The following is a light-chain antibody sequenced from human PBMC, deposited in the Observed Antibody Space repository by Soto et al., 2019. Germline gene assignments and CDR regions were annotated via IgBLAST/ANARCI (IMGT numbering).Light chain of an antibody. CDR2: WAS. Sequence: DIVMTQSPDSLPVSLGERATINCKSSQSLLYSSNNKNYLAWYQQKPGQPPKLLIFWASTRESGVPDRFSGSGSGTDFTLTISRLQAEDVAVYYCHQYYYTPYSFGQGTKVDIK. J-gene: IGKJ2*03. CDR1: QSLLYSSNNKNY. CDR3: HQYYYTPYS. V-gene: IGKV4-1*01.